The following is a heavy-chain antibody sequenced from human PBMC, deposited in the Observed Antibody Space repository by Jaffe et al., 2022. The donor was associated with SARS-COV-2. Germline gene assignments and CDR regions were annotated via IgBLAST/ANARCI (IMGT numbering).Heavy chain of an antibody. CDR1: GGSISSGGYY. J-gene: IGHJ3*02. CDR3: AREALGVGATILGRTDAFDI. D-gene: IGHD1-26*01. V-gene: IGHV4-31*03. Sequence: QVQLQESGPGLVKPSQTLSLTCTVSGGSISSGGYYWSWIRQHPGKGLEWIGYIYYSGSTYYNPSLKSRVTISVDTSKNQFSLKLSSVTAADTAVYYCAREALGVGATILGRTDAFDIWGQGTMVTVSS. CDR2: IYYSGST.